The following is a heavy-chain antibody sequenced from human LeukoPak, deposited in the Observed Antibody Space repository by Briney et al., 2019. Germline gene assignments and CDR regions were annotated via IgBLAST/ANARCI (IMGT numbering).Heavy chain of an antibody. V-gene: IGHV4-59*08. CDR2: IYHSGSS. J-gene: IGHJ6*01. Sequence: SETLSLTCTVSGGSISSYYWSWIRQPPGKGLEWIGEIYHSGSSNYNPSLKSRVTISVDKSKNQFSLKLSSVTAADTAVYYCARQPYNSAATGYFQYYGMDVWGQGTTVTVSS. CDR1: GGSISSYY. CDR3: ARQPYNSAATGYFQYYGMDV. D-gene: IGHD1-1*01.